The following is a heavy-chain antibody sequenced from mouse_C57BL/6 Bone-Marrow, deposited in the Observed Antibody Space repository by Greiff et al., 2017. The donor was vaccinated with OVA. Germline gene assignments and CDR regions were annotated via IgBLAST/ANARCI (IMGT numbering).Heavy chain of an antibody. D-gene: IGHD2-3*01. CDR2: IWTGGGT. CDR3: ARYLYDGYYSYCFDY. V-gene: IGHV2-9-1*01. J-gene: IGHJ2*01. CDR1: GFSLTSYA. Sequence: VKLQESGPGLVAPSQSLSITCTVSGFSLTSYAISWVRQPPGKGLEWLGVIWTGGGTNYNSALKSRLSISKDNSKSQVFLKMNSLQTDDTARYYCARYLYDGYYSYCFDYWGQGTTLTVSS.